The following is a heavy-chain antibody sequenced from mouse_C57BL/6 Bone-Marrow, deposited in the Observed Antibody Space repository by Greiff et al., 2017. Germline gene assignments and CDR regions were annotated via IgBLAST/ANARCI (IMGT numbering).Heavy chain of an antibody. Sequence: QVQLQQPGAELVMPGASVKLSCKASGYTFTSYWMHWVKQRPGQGLEWIGEIDPSDSYTNYNQKFKGKSTLTVDKSSSTAYMQLSSLTSEDPAVYYCARGNYRFDYWGQGTTLTVSS. D-gene: IGHD2-1*01. J-gene: IGHJ2*01. CDR1: GYTFTSYW. CDR2: IDPSDSYT. V-gene: IGHV1-69*01. CDR3: ARGNYRFDY.